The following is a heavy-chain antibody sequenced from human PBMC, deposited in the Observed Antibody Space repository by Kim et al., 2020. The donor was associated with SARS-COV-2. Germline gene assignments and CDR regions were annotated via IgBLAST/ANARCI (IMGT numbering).Heavy chain of an antibody. V-gene: IGHV3-33*01. D-gene: IGHD3-9*01. CDR3: ARVGLRYFDCLDY. CDR2: IWYDGSNK. Sequence: GGSLRLSCAASGFTFSSYGMHWVRQAPGKGLEWVAVIWYDGSNKYYADSVKGRFTISRDNSKNTLYLQMNSLRAEDTAVYYCARVGLRYFDCLDYWGQGTLVTVSS. J-gene: IGHJ4*02. CDR1: GFTFSSYG.